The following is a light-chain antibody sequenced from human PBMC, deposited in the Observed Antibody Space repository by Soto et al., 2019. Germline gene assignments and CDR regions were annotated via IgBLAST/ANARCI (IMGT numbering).Light chain of an antibody. CDR3: QQYGASPLT. J-gene: IGKJ3*01. CDR1: QSVSSGY. Sequence: EIVLTQSPDTLSLSPGERATLSCRASQSVSSGYLAWYQQKPGQAPRLLIHGATSRASAVPDRFNGSGSGADFALTITRLEPEDFAVYYCQQYGASPLTFGPGTRVD. CDR2: GAT. V-gene: IGKV3-20*01.